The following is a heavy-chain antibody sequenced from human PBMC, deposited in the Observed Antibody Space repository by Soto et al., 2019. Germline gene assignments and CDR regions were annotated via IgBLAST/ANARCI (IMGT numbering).Heavy chain of an antibody. CDR1: GYTFTDYL. V-gene: IGHV1-2*02. CDR3: ARDPIRGGVPYFFAF. CDR2: VNPDTSVA. J-gene: IGHJ4*02. Sequence: SVQVPCKASGYTFTDYLVHWVGQAPGQGLEWMGWVNPDTSVAPNPQKFQVRVSVTRDASINTDYMELTHVTSEDTGMYYCARDPIRGGVPYFFAFWGRGTQVTVSS. D-gene: IGHD3-16*01.